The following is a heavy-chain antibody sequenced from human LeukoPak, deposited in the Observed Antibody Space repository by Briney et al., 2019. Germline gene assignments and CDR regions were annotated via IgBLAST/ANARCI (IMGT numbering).Heavy chain of an antibody. CDR3: TTALDFWSGWTRDY. V-gene: IGHV3-15*01. CDR1: GFTFSNAW. Sequence: PGGSLRLSCAASGFTFSNAWMSWVRQAPGKGLEWVGRIKSKTDGGTTDYAAPVKGRFTISRDDSKNTLYLQMNSLKTEDTAVYYCTTALDFWSGWTRDYWGQGTLVTVSS. J-gene: IGHJ4*02. CDR2: IKSKTDGGTT. D-gene: IGHD3-3*01.